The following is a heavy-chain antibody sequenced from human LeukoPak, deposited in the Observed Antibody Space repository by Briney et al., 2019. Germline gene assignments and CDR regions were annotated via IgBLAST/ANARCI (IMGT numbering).Heavy chain of an antibody. CDR3: AAVKTYYYDTSGYYFPLNAFDI. D-gene: IGHD3-22*01. Sequence: ASVKVSCKASGYTFTSYDINWVRQAPGKGLKWMGGFDPEDGETIYAQKFQGRVTMTEDTSTDTAYMELSSLRSEDTAVYYCAAVKTYYYDTSGYYFPLNAFDIWGQGTMVTVSS. V-gene: IGHV1-24*01. CDR1: GYTFTSYD. CDR2: FDPEDGET. J-gene: IGHJ3*02.